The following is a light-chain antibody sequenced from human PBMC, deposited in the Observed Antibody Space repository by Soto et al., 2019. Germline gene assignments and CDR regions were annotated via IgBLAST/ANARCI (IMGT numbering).Light chain of an antibody. V-gene: IGKV1-5*03. Sequence: IHMTQAPSTLSASVLYRVTITFLASQRISSWLAWYQQKPGKAPNLLIYKASSLESGVPSRFSGSGSGTEFTLTISSQQPDDFATYYCQHYNSYSEAFGQGTKVDIK. CDR1: QRISSW. CDR2: KAS. J-gene: IGKJ1*01. CDR3: QHYNSYSEA.